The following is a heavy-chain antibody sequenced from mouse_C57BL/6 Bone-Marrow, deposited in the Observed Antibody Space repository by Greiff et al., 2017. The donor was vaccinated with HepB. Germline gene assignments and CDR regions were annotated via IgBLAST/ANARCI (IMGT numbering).Heavy chain of an antibody. V-gene: IGHV5-4*01. CDR3: ARDRGLREDFDY. D-gene: IGHD1-1*01. CDR1: GFTFSSYA. CDR2: ISDGGSYT. Sequence: EVMLVESGGGLVKPGGSLKLSCAASGFTFSSYAMSWVRQTPEKRLEWVATISDGGSYTYYPDNVKGRFTISRDNAKNNLYLQMSHLKSEDTAMYYCARDRGLREDFDYWRQGTTLTVSS. J-gene: IGHJ2*01.